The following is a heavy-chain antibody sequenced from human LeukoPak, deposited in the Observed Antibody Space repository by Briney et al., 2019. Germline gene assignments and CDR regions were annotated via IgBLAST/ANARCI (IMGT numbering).Heavy chain of an antibody. Sequence: PGGSLRLSCAASGFTFSSHGMHWVRQAPGKGLEWVAVVSYDGSNKYYADSVKGRFTISRDNSNNTPYVQMNSLRAEDTAVYYCAKSRSGWHFDYWGQGIPVTVSS. V-gene: IGHV3-30*18. CDR1: GFTFSSHG. CDR2: VSYDGSNK. CDR3: AKSRSGWHFDY. D-gene: IGHD6-19*01. J-gene: IGHJ4*02.